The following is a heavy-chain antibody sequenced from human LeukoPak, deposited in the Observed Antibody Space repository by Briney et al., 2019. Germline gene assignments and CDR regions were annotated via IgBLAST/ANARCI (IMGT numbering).Heavy chain of an antibody. CDR1: GFTFSSYA. Sequence: GGSLRLSCAASGFTFSSYAMHWVRQAPGKGLEWVGVISYDGSNKYYADSVKGRFTISRDNSKNTLYLQMNSLRAEDTAVYYCARNDVLRFLEWLRRQNYYYYGMDVWGQGTTVTVSS. J-gene: IGHJ6*02. D-gene: IGHD3-3*01. V-gene: IGHV3-30-3*01. CDR2: ISYDGSNK. CDR3: ARNDVLRFLEWLRRQNYYYYGMDV.